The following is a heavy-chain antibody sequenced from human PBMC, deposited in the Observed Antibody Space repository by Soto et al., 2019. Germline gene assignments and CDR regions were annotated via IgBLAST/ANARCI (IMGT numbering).Heavy chain of an antibody. V-gene: IGHV4-39*01. CDR3: ARQGGTTLMDV. Sequence: SDTLSLTCTISGGSISSSSYYWGWIRQPPGKGLEWIGSIYYSGSTYYNPSLKSRVTISVDTSKNQFSLKLSSVTAADTAVYYCARQGGTTLMDVWGKGTTVTVSS. CDR1: GGSISSSSYY. CDR2: IYYSGST. D-gene: IGHD1-7*01. J-gene: IGHJ6*03.